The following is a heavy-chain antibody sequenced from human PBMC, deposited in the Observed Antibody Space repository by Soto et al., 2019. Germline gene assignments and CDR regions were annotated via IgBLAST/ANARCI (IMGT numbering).Heavy chain of an antibody. J-gene: IGHJ4*02. CDR3: AREVGYYSATKRNLYFDY. D-gene: IGHD2-2*01. V-gene: IGHV4-34*01. CDR2: INHTGDT. Sequence: SETLSLTCDVYGGSFSGYYWSWVRQSPGKGLEWIGDINHTGDTNSNPSLRTRAFISIDTSKTQFSLNLTSVTSADTAFYYCAREVGYYSATKRNLYFDYWGPGILVTVSS. CDR1: GGSFSGYY.